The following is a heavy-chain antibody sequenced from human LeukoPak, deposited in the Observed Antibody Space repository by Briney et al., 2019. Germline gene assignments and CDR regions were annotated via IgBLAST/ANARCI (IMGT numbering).Heavy chain of an antibody. V-gene: IGHV3-48*04. CDR1: GFTFSSYS. CDR2: ISGSSSTI. CDR3: AREVGRSFGAFDI. D-gene: IGHD5-18*01. Sequence: GGSLRLSCAASGFTFSSYSMNWVRQAPGKGLEWVGSISGSSSTIHYADSVKGRFTISRDNAKNSLYLQMNSLRAEDTAVYYCAREVGRSFGAFDIWGQGTMVTVSS. J-gene: IGHJ3*02.